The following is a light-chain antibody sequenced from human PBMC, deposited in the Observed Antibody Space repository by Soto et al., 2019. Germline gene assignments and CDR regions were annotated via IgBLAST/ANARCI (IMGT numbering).Light chain of an antibody. CDR2: GAS. CDR1: QTISDNH. CDR3: QQYGSSPEIS. J-gene: IGKJ3*01. V-gene: IGKV3-20*01. Sequence: DIVLTQSPGTLSLSPGERATLSCRASQTISDNHLAWYQQKPGQSPRILISGASVRAPGVPDRFSGSGSETDFTLTISRLEPEDFGFYYCQQYGSSPEISFGPGTKVDIQ.